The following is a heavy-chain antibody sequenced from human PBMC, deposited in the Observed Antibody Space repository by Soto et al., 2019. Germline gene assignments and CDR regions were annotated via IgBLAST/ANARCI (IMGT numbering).Heavy chain of an antibody. V-gene: IGHV3-21*01. CDR1: GFTFSSYS. Sequence: LRLSCAASGFTFSSYSMNWVRQAPGKGLEWVSSISSSSSYIYYADSVKGRFTISRDNAKNSLYLQMNSRRAEDTAVYYCARPGDYAGMDVWGQGTTVTASS. CDR2: ISSSSSYI. D-gene: IGHD3-16*01. CDR3: ARPGDYAGMDV. J-gene: IGHJ6*02.